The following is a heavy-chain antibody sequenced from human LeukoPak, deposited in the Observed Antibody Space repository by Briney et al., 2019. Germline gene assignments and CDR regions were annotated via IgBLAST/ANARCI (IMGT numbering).Heavy chain of an antibody. V-gene: IGHV4-39*01. CDR2: IYYSGSI. CDR3: ARGNGYFDL. J-gene: IGHJ2*01. D-gene: IGHD4-23*01. CDR1: GGSISSSSYY. Sequence: PSETLSLTCTVSGGSISSSSYYYGWIRQPPGKGLEWIGSIYYSGSIYYNPSLKSRVTISVDTSKNQFSLKLSSVTAADTAVYYCARGNGYFDLWGRGTLVTVSS.